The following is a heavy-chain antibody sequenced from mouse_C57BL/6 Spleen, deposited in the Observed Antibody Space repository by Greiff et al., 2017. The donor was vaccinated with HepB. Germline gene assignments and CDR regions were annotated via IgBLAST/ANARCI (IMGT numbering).Heavy chain of an antibody. CDR2: IYPGSGST. D-gene: IGHD3-1*01. J-gene: IGHJ3*01. CDR3: AREGLDASWFAY. Sequence: QVQLQQPGAELVKPGASVKMSCKASGYTFTSYWITWVKQRPGQGLEWIGDIYPGSGSTNYNDKFKSKATLTVDTSSSTAYMQLSSLTSEDSAVYYCAREGLDASWFAYWGQGTLVTVSA. CDR1: GYTFTSYW. V-gene: IGHV1-55*01.